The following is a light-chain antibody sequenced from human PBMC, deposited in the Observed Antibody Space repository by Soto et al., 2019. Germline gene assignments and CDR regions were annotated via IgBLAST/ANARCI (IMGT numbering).Light chain of an antibody. Sequence: QSVLTQPPSASGTPGQRVTISCSGSGSSIGTNTVNWYRQRPGTAPKLLIYGNNQRPSGVPDRFSGSKSGTSASLAISGLQSEDEADYYCAAWDGSLNNVLFGGGTQLTVL. CDR2: GNN. J-gene: IGLJ2*01. CDR1: GSSIGTNT. CDR3: AAWDGSLNNVL. V-gene: IGLV1-44*01.